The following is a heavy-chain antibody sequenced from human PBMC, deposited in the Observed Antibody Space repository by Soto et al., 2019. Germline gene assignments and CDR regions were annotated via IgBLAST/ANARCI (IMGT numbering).Heavy chain of an antibody. CDR3: VRGDSNYAS. D-gene: IGHD4-4*01. CDR1: GFTFSDSW. V-gene: IGHV3-7*01. J-gene: IGHJ5*01. Sequence: EVQLVESGGGLVQPGGSLRLSCTASGFTFSDSWMTWVRQAPGKGLEWVARIKPDESEKKYADSVKGRFSISRDNAKNSMYLQMDSLRGEDTAVYYCVRGDSNYASWGHGTLVTVSS. CDR2: IKPDESEK.